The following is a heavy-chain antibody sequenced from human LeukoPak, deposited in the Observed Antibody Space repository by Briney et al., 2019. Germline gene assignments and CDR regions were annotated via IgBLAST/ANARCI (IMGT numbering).Heavy chain of an antibody. J-gene: IGHJ6*03. V-gene: IGHV4-39*07. Sequence: SETLSLTCSVSGDSITRPNYYWSWIRQPPGKGLEWIGEINHSGSTNYNPSLKSRVTISVDTSKNQFSLKLSSVTAADTAVYYCARGDCSSTICYSPMDVWGKGTTVTVSS. CDR3: ARGDCSSTICYSPMDV. CDR2: INHSGST. CDR1: GDSITRPNYY. D-gene: IGHD2-2*01.